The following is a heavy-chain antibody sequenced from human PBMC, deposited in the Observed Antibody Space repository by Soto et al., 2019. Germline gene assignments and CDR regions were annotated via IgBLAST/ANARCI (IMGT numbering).Heavy chain of an antibody. CDR3: ARKSSGYDFDYYYYYMDV. Sequence: GGSLRLSCAASGFTFSSYSMNWVRQAPGKGLEWVSYISSSSTIYYADSVKGRFTISRDNAKNSLYLQMNSLRAEDTAVYYCARKSSGYDFDYYYYYMDVWGKGTTVTVSS. CDR1: GFTFSSYS. V-gene: IGHV3-48*01. CDR2: ISSSSTI. J-gene: IGHJ6*03. D-gene: IGHD5-12*01.